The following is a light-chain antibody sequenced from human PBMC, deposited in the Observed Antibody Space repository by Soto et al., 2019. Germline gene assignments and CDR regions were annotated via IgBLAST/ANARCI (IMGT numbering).Light chain of an antibody. Sequence: ETVLTQSPGTVSLSPGERATLSCRTSQSVNSNYLAWYQQKPGQAPRLLIYVVFNRATGIPDRFSGSGSGTDFTLTISGLEPEASAVYYCQHYDRSPRTFGQGTKLEIK. CDR1: QSVNSNY. J-gene: IGKJ2*01. V-gene: IGKV3-20*01. CDR3: QHYDRSPRT. CDR2: VVF.